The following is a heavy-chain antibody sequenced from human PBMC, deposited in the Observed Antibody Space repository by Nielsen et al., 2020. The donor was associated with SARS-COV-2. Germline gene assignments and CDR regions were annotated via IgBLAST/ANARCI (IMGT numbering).Heavy chain of an antibody. CDR2: ITGSGGNT. Sequence: GGSLRLSCAASGFTFNNFAMSWVRQAPGKGLEWVSAITGSGGNTYFADSVKGRFAISRDNSKNTVYLQMNSLTAEDTAVYYCAKVGAIVFGGILPDYWGQGIQVTVSS. D-gene: IGHD3-3*01. J-gene: IGHJ4*02. V-gene: IGHV3-23*01. CDR3: AKVGAIVFGGILPDY. CDR1: GFTFNNFA.